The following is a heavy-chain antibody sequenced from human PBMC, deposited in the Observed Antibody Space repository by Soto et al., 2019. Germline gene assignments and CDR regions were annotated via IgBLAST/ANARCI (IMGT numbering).Heavy chain of an antibody. CDR1: GFSLSNARMG. CDR3: ARINFAIPAAILRWFDP. V-gene: IGHV2-26*01. D-gene: IGHD2-2*01. Sequence: QVTLKESGPVLVKPTETLTLTCTVSGFSLSNARMGVSWIRQSPGKALEWLAHIFSNDETSYSTTLKNRLTISKDTSNSQVVLNMTNMHPVDTATYYWARINFAIPAAILRWFDPWGQGTLGTVSS. CDR2: IFSNDET. J-gene: IGHJ5*02.